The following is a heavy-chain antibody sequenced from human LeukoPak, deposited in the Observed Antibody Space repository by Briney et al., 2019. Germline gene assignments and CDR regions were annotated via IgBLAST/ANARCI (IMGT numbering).Heavy chain of an antibody. D-gene: IGHD3-22*01. CDR3: AKRGVVIRVILVGFHKEAYYFDS. Sequence: GRSLRLSCVASGFTFSSYGMHWVRQAPGKGLEWVAGISDTGGRTNYADSVKGRFTISRDNPKNTLYLQMNSLRAEDTAVYFCAKRGVVIRVILVGFHKEAYYFDSWGQGALVTVSS. V-gene: IGHV3-23*01. CDR2: ISDTGGRT. CDR1: GFTFSSYG. J-gene: IGHJ4*02.